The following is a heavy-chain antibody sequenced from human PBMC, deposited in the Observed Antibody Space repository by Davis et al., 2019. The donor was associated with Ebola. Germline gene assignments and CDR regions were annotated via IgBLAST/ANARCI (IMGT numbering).Heavy chain of an antibody. CDR1: GFDFDKYA. V-gene: IGHV3-23*01. J-gene: IGHJ3*02. CDR2: ISDNGAST. D-gene: IGHD5-18*01. Sequence: GESLKISCAASGFDFDKYAMSWVRQAPGKGLEWVSGISDNGASTHFVDSVKGRFTISRDNSENTLYLQMNSLRVEDTAMYYCARDDTAMVTSAFDIWGQGTMVTVSS. CDR3: ARDDTAMVTSAFDI.